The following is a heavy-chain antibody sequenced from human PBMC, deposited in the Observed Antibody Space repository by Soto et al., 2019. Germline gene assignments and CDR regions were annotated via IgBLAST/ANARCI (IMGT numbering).Heavy chain of an antibody. J-gene: IGHJ6*02. Sequence: SQTLSLTCAISGDSVSSNSAAWNWIRQSPSRGLEWLGRTYYRSKWYNDYAVSVKSRITINPDTSKNQFSLQLNSVTPEDTAVYYCARARSKYYQLLISYYYYGMDVWGQGTTVTVYS. CDR3: ARARSKYYQLLISYYYYGMDV. CDR2: TYYRSKWYN. CDR1: GDSVSSNSAA. D-gene: IGHD2-2*01. V-gene: IGHV6-1*01.